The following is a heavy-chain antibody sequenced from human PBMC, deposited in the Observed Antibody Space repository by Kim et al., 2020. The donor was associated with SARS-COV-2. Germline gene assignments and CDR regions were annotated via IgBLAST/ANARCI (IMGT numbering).Heavy chain of an antibody. Sequence: TYYADSVKGRFTISRHNSKNTLYLQMNSLRAEDTAVYYCAGLRWLRGWFDPWGQGTLVTVSS. CDR3: AGLRWLRGWFDP. D-gene: IGHD4-17*01. V-gene: IGHV3-53*01. J-gene: IGHJ5*02. CDR2: T.